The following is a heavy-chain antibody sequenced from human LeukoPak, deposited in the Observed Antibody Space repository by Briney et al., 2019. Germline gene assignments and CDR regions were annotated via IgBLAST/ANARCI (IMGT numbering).Heavy chain of an antibody. CDR3: ARDLLAGSGYYYYYYGMDV. CDR2: IYYSGST. J-gene: IGHJ6*02. D-gene: IGHD3-22*01. Sequence: PSQTLSLTCTVSGGSISSGGYSWSWIRQHPGKGLEWIGYIYYSGSTYYNPSLKSRVTISVDTSKNQFSLKLSSVTAADTAVYYCARDLLAGSGYYYYYYGMDVWGQGTTVTVSS. V-gene: IGHV4-31*03. CDR1: GGSISSGGYS.